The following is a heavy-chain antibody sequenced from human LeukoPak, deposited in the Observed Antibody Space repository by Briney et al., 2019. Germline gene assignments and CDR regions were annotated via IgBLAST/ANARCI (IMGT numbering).Heavy chain of an antibody. CDR3: ARSVATRRVYYYYYYMDV. Sequence: AGGSLRLSCAASGFTVSSNYMSWVRQAPGKGLEWVSVIYSGGSTYYAVSVKGRFTISRDNSKNTLYLQMNSLRAEDTAVYYCARSVATRRVYYYYYYMDVWGKGTTVTVSS. D-gene: IGHD5-12*01. J-gene: IGHJ6*03. CDR2: IYSGGST. CDR1: GFTVSSNY. V-gene: IGHV3-53*01.